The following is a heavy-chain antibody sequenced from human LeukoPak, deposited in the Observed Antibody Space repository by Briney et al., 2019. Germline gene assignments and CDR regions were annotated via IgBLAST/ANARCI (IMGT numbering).Heavy chain of an antibody. D-gene: IGHD3-9*01. CDR2: ISYDGSNK. Sequence: GGSLRLSCAASGFTFSSYGMHWVRQAPGKGLEWVAVISYDGSNKYYADSVKGRFTISRDNSKNTLYLQMNSLRAEDTAVYYCAKVANYDILTGYFDYWGQGTLVTVCS. CDR3: AKVANYDILTGYFDY. J-gene: IGHJ4*02. CDR1: GFTFSSYG. V-gene: IGHV3-30*18.